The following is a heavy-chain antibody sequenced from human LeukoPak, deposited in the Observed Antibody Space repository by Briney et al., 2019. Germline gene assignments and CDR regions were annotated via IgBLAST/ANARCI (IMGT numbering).Heavy chain of an antibody. CDR2: IYTTGST. J-gene: IGHJ3*02. V-gene: IGHV4-4*09. CDR1: GSSIGTNS. CDR3: ARHRAEMATNTDDAFDM. Sequence: SEPLSLTCTVSGSSIGTNSWSWIRQPPGKGLEWVRYIYTTGSTHYNPSLKSRVTMSLAASQNQFSLRLSCLTAADTAVFYCARHRAEMATNTDDAFDMWGQGRMVTVSS. D-gene: IGHD5-24*01.